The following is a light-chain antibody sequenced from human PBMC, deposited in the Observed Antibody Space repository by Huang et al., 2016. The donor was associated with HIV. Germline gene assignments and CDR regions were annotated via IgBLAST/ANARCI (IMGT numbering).Light chain of an antibody. J-gene: IGKJ2*03. CDR2: LGS. CDR1: QSLLHSNGYNH. V-gene: IGKV2-28*01. CDR3: MQTLQAPYS. Sequence: DIVMTQAPLSLPVTPGEPASFSCRSSQSLLHSNGYNHLDWYLQNPGQSPQLLIYLGSNRVSGGPERLSGSGSGTHFALKISRVEAEDVGVYYCMQTLQAPYSFGQGTKLEIE.